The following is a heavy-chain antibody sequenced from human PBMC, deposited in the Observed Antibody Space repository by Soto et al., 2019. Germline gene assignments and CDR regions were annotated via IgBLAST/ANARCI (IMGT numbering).Heavy chain of an antibody. CDR3: SRTLEMRNGMDV. CDR2: ILSNDEK. CDR1: GVSLITGKMG. V-gene: IGHV2-26*01. J-gene: IGHJ6*02. Sequence: QVTLKESGPVLVKPTETLTLTCTVSGVSLITGKMGVSWIRQPPGKALEWLAHILSNDEKSYSTSLKTRLTISTDTSKTQVVLTMTNMGPVDTATYYCSRTLEMRNGMDVWDQGTTVTVSS.